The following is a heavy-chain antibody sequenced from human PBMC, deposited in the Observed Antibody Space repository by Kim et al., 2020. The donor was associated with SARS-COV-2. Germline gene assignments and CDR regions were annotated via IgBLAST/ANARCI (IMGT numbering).Heavy chain of an antibody. CDR2: ISDGGSRT. J-gene: IGHJ4*02. CDR1: GFTFSSYW. D-gene: IGHD6-13*01. V-gene: IGHV3-74*01. Sequence: GGSLRLSCAASGFTFSSYWMHWVRQAPGKGLVWVSRISDGGSRTNYADSVKGRFTVSRDISKNMLYLEMTSLRAEDTALYYCVKRGYSSTSSFDYWGQGTLVTVSS. CDR3: VKRGYSSTSSFDY.